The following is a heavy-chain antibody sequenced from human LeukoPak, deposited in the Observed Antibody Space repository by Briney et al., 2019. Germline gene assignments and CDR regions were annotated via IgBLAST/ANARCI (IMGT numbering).Heavy chain of an antibody. CDR3: ARDDNSSGYYPDY. CDR1: GFTVSSNY. V-gene: IGHV3-53*04. J-gene: IGHJ4*02. Sequence: QSGGSLRLSCAASGFTVSSNYMSWVRQAPGKGLEWVSVIYSGGSTYYADSVKGRFTISRHNSKNTLYLQMNSLRAEDTAVYYCARDDNSSGYYPDYWGQGTLVTVSS. D-gene: IGHD3-22*01. CDR2: IYSGGST.